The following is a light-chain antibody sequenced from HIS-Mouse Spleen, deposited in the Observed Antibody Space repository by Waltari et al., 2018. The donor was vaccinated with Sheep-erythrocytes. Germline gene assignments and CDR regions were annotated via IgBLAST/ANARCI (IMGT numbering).Light chain of an antibody. CDR3: QAWDSSTDV. CDR2: QDS. J-gene: IGLJ2*01. Sequence: SYELTQPPSVSVSPGQTASITCSGDKLGDKYACWYQQKPGQSPVLVIYQDSKRPSGIPERFSGSNSGNTATLTISGTQAMGEADYYCQAWDSSTDVFGGGTKLTVL. CDR1: KLGDKY. V-gene: IGLV3-1*01.